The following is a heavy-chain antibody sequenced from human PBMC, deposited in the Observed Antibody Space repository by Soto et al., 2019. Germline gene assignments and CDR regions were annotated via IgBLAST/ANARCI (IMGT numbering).Heavy chain of an antibody. CDR2: IYHSGST. V-gene: IGHV4-38-2*01. D-gene: IGHD5-18*01. J-gene: IGHJ4*02. Sequence: SETLSLTCAVSGYSISSGYYWGWIRQPPGKGLEWIGSIYHSGSTYYNPSLKSRVTISVDTSKNQFSLKLSSVTAADTAVYYCARAPRGYSYDYWGQGTLVTVS. CDR1: GYSISSGYY. CDR3: ARAPRGYSYDY.